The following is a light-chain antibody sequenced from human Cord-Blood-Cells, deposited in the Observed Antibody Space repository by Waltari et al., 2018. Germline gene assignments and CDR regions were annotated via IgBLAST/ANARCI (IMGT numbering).Light chain of an antibody. CDR3: QQSYSTPYT. CDR2: AAY. V-gene: IGKV1-39*01. J-gene: IGKJ2*01. CDR1: QSIRSY. Sequence: DLQMTKSPSSLSTSVGDRVTINCRESQSIRSYLNWNQQKPGKDPKLLIYAAYILQSGVPSRFSVSGSGTDFTLTISSLQPEDFATYYCQQSYSTPYTFVQGTKLQIK.